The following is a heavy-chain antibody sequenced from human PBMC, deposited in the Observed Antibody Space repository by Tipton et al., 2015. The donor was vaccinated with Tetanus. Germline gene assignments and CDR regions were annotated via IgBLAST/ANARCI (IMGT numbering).Heavy chain of an antibody. CDR2: IYPGDSDT. J-gene: IGHJ4*02. CDR3: ARAHCTDGVCNFDF. D-gene: IGHD2-8*01. Sequence: MQLVQSGGEVKKPGESLKISCKGSGYIFNNYWIGWVRQKPGKGLEWMGIIYPGDSDTRYSPPFQGRVTISVDKSINTAYLQWSSLKASDTSMFYCARAHCTDGVCNFDFWGQGALVTVAS. V-gene: IGHV5-51*01. CDR1: GYIFNNYW.